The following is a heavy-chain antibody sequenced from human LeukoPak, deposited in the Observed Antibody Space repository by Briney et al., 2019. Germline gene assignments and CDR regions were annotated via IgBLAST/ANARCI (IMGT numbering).Heavy chain of an antibody. CDR1: GFTFSSYG. J-gene: IGHJ4*02. Sequence: GGSLRLSCAASGFTFSSYGMHWVRQAPGKGLEWVAFIRYDGSNKYYADSVKGRFTISRDNSKNTLYLQMNSLRTDDTAVYYCAKDRLTTVVMGHLDYWGQGTLVTVPS. D-gene: IGHD4-23*01. V-gene: IGHV3-30*02. CDR3: AKDRLTTVVMGHLDY. CDR2: IRYDGSNK.